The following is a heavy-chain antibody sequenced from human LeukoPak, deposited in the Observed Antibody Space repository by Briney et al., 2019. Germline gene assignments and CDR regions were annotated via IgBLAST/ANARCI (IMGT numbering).Heavy chain of an antibody. J-gene: IGHJ4*02. V-gene: IGHV3-64*04. CDR2: MNDDWGTT. D-gene: IGHD5-12*01. Sequence: PGGSLRLSCSASGFSFRNYAMHWVRQAPGKGLEFVSGMNDDWGTTDYADSVKGRFTISRDNSKNTLYLQMNSLRAEDTAVYYCARSAGIAATIVLGYWGQGTLVTVSS. CDR1: GFSFRNYA. CDR3: ARSAGIAATIVLGY.